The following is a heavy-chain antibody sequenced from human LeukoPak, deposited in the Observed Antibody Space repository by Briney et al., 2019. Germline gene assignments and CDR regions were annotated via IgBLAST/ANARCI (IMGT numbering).Heavy chain of an antibody. CDR1: GFTFSSYE. CDR2: ISSSGSTI. CDR3: ARPAALGFDY. V-gene: IGHV3-48*03. J-gene: IGHJ4*02. Sequence: GGSLRLSCAASGFTFSSYEMNWVRQAPGKGLEWVSYISSSGSTIYYADSVKGRFTISRDNAKNSLYLQMNSLRAEDTAVYYCARPAALGFDYWGQGTLVTVSS. D-gene: IGHD2-2*01.